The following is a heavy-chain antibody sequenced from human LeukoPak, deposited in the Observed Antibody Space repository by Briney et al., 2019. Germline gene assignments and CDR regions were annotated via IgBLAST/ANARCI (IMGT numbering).Heavy chain of an antibody. D-gene: IGHD1-1*01. CDR2: IYSGGST. CDR3: ARPGVTGYYYMDV. J-gene: IGHJ6*03. Sequence: GGSLRLSCAASGFTVSNNYMSWVRQAPGKGLEWVSVIYSGGSTYYADSVKGRFTISRDNSKNTLYLQMNSLRAEDTAVYYCARPGVTGYYYMDVWGKGTTVTVSS. V-gene: IGHV3-53*01. CDR1: GFTVSNNY.